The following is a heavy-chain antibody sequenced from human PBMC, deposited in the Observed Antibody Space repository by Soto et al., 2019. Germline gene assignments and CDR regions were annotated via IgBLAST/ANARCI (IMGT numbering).Heavy chain of an antibody. D-gene: IGHD2-15*01. CDR3: VREGFCSGGGCYENYVQASGMDG. J-gene: IGHJ6*02. V-gene: IGHV1-18*01. CDR1: GYNFANYG. CDR2: ISGYNGIA. Sequence: QIQMVQSGAEVKKPGASVKVSCKASGYNFANYGVSWVRQAPGQGLERMGWISGYNGIAKYAQKFQGRVTMTTETATATADTDLRSLRPDDTAGYYCVREGFCSGGGCYENYVQASGMDGWGHGTTVNVSS.